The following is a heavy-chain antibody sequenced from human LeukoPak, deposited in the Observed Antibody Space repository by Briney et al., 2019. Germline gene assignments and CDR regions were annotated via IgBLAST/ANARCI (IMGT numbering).Heavy chain of an antibody. J-gene: IGHJ4*02. V-gene: IGHV3-7*01. Sequence: GGSLRLSCAASGFTFSSYWMSWVRQAPGQGLEWVANIKQDGSEEYYVDSVTGRFTISRANARNSLYLQMNSLRAAEKTVYYCARDSRERSNDPPLLFGYWGQGTLVTVSS. CDR1: GFTFSSYW. CDR2: IKQDGSEE. CDR3: ARDSRERSNDPPLLFGY. D-gene: IGHD4-11*01.